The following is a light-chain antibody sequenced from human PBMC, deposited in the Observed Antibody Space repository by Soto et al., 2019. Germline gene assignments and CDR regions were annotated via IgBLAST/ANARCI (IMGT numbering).Light chain of an antibody. CDR3: TSYVPSDNYV. J-gene: IGLJ1*01. CDR2: EVI. V-gene: IGLV2-8*01. CDR1: TSDVGGYNY. Sequence: QSALTQPPSASGSPGQSVTISCTGTTSDVGGYNYVSWYQQHPGKAPKLMIYEVIKRPSGVPDRFSGSKSGNTASLTVSGLQAEDETDYYSTSYVPSDNYVFRTRTKVPVL.